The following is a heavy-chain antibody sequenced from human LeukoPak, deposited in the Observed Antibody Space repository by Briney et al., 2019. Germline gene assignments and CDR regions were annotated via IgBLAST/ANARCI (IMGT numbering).Heavy chain of an antibody. CDR3: AADIAVAGTKAFDI. V-gene: IGHV1-58*02. D-gene: IGHD6-19*01. Sequence: SVKVSCKASGFTFTGSAMQWVRQARGQRLEWIGWIVVGSGNTNYAQKFQERVTITRDMSTSTAYMELSSLRSEDTAVYYCAADIAVAGTKAFDIWGQGTMVTVSS. J-gene: IGHJ3*02. CDR2: IVVGSGNT. CDR1: GFTFTGSA.